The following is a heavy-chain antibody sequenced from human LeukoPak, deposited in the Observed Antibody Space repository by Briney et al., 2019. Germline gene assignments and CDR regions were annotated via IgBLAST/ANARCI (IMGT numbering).Heavy chain of an antibody. V-gene: IGHV3-30*03. CDR2: ISYDGSNK. Sequence: GRSLRLSCAASGFTFSSYGMHWVRQAPGKGLEWVAVISYDGSNKYYADSVKGRFTISRDNSKNTLYLQMNSLRAEDTAVYYCARWGVGDYWGQGTLVTVSS. J-gene: IGHJ4*02. CDR3: ARWGVGDY. CDR1: GFTFSSYG. D-gene: IGHD1-26*01.